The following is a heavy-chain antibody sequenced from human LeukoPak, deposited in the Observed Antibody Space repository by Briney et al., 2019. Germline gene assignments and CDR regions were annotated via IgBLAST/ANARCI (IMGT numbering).Heavy chain of an antibody. J-gene: IGHJ4*02. CDR3: ARDRDYAFDY. Sequence: GGSLRLSCAASGFTFNSHSMNWVRQAPGKGLEWVSYIDSDTYGNTIYYPHTVKGRFTISRDNAKNSLYLQMDSLRDEDTAVYYCARDRDYAFDYWGQGTLVTVSS. CDR1: GFTFNSHS. V-gene: IGHV3-48*02. D-gene: IGHD4-17*01. CDR2: IDSDTYGNTI.